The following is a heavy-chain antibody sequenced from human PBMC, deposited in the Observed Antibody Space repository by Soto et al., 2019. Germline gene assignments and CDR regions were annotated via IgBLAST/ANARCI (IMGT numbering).Heavy chain of an antibody. J-gene: IGHJ3*01. D-gene: IGHD1-26*01. Sequence: ASVKVSCKVSGHILNELNMHWVRQAPGKGLEGMGGFDPAKDQIIYAQKFQGRVIMTEDTSTDTAYMELSSLRSEDTAVYYCATDSPIVGAFDVWGQGTMVTVSS. CDR1: GHILNELN. V-gene: IGHV1-24*01. CDR3: ATDSPIVGAFDV. CDR2: FDPAKDQI.